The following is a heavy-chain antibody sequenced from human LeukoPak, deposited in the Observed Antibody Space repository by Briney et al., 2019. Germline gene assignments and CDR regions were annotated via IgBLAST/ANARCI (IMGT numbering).Heavy chain of an antibody. CDR3: ERSRALGYCSGGSCHKGTHCDY. Sequence: SETLSLTCAVYGGSFSGYYWSWIRQPPGKGLEWIGEINHSGSTNYNPSLKSRVTISVDTSKNQFSLKLSSVTAEDKAVYYCERSRALGYCSGGSCHKGTHCDYWGQRTRVPVPS. D-gene: IGHD2-15*01. CDR1: GGSFSGYY. CDR2: INHSGST. J-gene: IGHJ4*02. V-gene: IGHV4-34*01.